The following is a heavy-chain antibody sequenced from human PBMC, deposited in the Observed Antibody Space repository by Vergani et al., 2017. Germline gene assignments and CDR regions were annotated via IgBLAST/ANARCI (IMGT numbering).Heavy chain of an antibody. Sequence: QVQLVQSGAEVKKPGASVKVSCKASGYTFTGYYMHWVRQAPGQGLEWMGWINPNSGGTNYAQKFQGRVTMTRDTSISTACMELSRLRSDDTAVYYCARDLVDYDYVWGSYRYTGFDYWGQGTLVTVSS. D-gene: IGHD3-16*02. V-gene: IGHV1-2*02. CDR3: ARDLVDYDYVWGSYRYTGFDY. J-gene: IGHJ4*02. CDR2: INPNSGGT. CDR1: GYTFTGYY.